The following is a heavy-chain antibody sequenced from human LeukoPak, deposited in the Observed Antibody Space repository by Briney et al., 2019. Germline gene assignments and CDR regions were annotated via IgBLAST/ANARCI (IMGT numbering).Heavy chain of an antibody. CDR3: ARVKVEMATIGWLDP. D-gene: IGHD5-24*01. J-gene: IGHJ5*02. Sequence: GGSLKLSCAASGFTFSGSSMHWVRQASGKGLEWVGRIRNKANNYATAHAASVKGRFTISRDDSKNTAYLQMNSLRADDTAVYYCARVKVEMATIGWLDPWGQGTLVTVSS. V-gene: IGHV3-73*01. CDR1: GFTFSGSS. CDR2: IRNKANNYAT.